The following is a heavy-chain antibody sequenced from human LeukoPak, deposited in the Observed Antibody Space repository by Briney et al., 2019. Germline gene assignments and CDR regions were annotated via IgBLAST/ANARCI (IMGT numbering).Heavy chain of an antibody. V-gene: IGHV1-8*01. D-gene: IGHD3-3*01. J-gene: IGHJ4*02. Sequence: ASVKVSCKASGYTFTRYDINGVRQAAGQGVEWMGWMNPNSGNTGYAQKFQGRVTMTRNTSISTAYMELSSLRSEDTAVYYCARGRMEWLLWRGFVSDYWGQGTLVTVSS. CDR3: ARGRMEWLLWRGFVSDY. CDR1: GYTFTRYD. CDR2: MNPNSGNT.